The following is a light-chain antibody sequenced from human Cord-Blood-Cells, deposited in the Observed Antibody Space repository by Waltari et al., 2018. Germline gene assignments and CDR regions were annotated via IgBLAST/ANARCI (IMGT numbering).Light chain of an antibody. CDR1: NLGRKR. V-gene: IGLV3-21*03. Sequence: SSVLTQPPSVSVAPGTTARITCGGNNLGRKRVHWYQQKPGQAPVLVVYDDSDRPSGIPERFSGSNSGNTATLTISRVEAGDEADYYCQVWDSSSDHPVFGGGTKLTVL. J-gene: IGLJ2*01. CDR3: QVWDSSSDHPV. CDR2: DDS.